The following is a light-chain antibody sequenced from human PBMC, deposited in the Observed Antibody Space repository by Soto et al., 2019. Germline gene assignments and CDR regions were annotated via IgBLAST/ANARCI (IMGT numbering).Light chain of an antibody. Sequence: IQLTQSPSSVSGSXWGRVTITXXASQGINSFLAWYQQKPGKAPKLLIYAASTLQSGVPSRFSGSGSGTDFTLTISSLQPEDFATYYCQQLERYPSTFGGGTKVDIK. CDR3: QQLERYPST. CDR2: AAS. J-gene: IGKJ4*01. CDR1: QGINSF. V-gene: IGKV1-9*01.